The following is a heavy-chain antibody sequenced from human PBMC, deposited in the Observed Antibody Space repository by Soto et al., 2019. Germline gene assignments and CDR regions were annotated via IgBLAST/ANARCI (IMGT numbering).Heavy chain of an antibody. J-gene: IGHJ5*01. D-gene: IGHD2-15*01. CDR2: IYWDDDK. CDR1: GFSLSTAGVG. Sequence: QITLRESGPTLVKPTQTLTLTCTFSGFSLSTAGVGVGWIRQPPGKALEWLALIYWDDDKRYSPSLKGRRPSTQDATKNQLVPTSTEIDPVVASTCFLSHDEAAVGCLNSWGHGNQVTVSS. CDR3: SHDEAAVGCLNS. V-gene: IGHV2-5*02.